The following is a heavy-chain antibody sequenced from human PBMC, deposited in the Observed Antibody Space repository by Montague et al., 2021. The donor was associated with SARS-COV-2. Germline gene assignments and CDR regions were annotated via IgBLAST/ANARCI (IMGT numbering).Heavy chain of an antibody. CDR3: ARGVPLGYDFWSGYPEIGDFDY. CDR1: GDSISSYY. D-gene: IGHD3-3*01. J-gene: IGHJ4*02. Sequence: SETLSLTCTVSGDSISSYYWSWIRQPPGKGLEWIGYIYYTGSVNYNPSLKSRVTISVDTSKNQFSLKLSSVTAADTAVYYCARGVPLGYDFWSGYPEIGDFDYWGQGTLVTVSS. V-gene: IGHV4-59*08. CDR2: IYYTGSV.